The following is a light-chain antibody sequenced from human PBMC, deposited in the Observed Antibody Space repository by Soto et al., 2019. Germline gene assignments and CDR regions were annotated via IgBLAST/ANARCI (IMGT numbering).Light chain of an antibody. CDR1: QSISSRY. J-gene: IGKJ2*01. CDR2: ATS. CDR3: QQYGSSLHT. Sequence: DIVLTQPPCTLSSSPGERATLSCRASQSISSRYLAWYQLQPGQAPRLLIYATSRMATGIPDRFSGSGSGTDFTLTISRLQPEDFAAYYCQQYGSSLHTFGQGTKLEIK. V-gene: IGKV3-20*01.